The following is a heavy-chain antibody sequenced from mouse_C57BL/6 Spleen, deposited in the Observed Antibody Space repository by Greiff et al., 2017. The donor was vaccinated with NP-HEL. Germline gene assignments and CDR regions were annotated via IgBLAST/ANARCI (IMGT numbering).Heavy chain of an antibody. CDR1: GYTFTSYW. CDR3: ARDYDGYYVFDY. J-gene: IGHJ2*01. CDR2: IYPGSGST. V-gene: IGHV1-55*01. D-gene: IGHD2-3*01. Sequence: VQLQQPGAELVKPGASVKMSCKASGYTFTSYWITWVKQRPGQGLEWIGDIYPGSGSTNYNEKFKSKATLTVDTSSSTAYMQLSSLTSEDSAVYYCARDYDGYYVFDYWGQGTTLTVSS.